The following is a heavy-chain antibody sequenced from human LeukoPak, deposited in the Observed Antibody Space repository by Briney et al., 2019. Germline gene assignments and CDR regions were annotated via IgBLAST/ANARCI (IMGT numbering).Heavy chain of an antibody. CDR2: IIPIFGTA. CDR1: GVTFSKYS. V-gene: IGHV1-69*05. D-gene: IGHD3-22*01. J-gene: IGHJ4*02. CDR3: TAVSYYTTKSGWGRAPDY. Sequence: ASVKVSCTASGVTFSKYSIICVRQAPGQGLEWMGGIIPIFGTANYAQKFQGRVTITTDESTSTAYMELSSLRYEDTAVYYGTAVSYYTTKSGWGRAPDYWGQGTLVTVSS.